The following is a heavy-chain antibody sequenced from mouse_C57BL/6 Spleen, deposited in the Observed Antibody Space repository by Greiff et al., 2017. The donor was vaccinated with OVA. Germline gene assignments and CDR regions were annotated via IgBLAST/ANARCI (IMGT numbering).Heavy chain of an antibody. D-gene: IGHD1-1*01. CDR1: GYTFTSYW. CDR2: IDPSDRYT. J-gene: IGHJ1*03. CDR3: ARKDHGSSSWYFDV. V-gene: IGHV1-50*01. Sequence: QVQLQQSGAELVKPGASVKLSCKASGYTFTSYWMQWVKQRPGQGLEWIGEIDPSDRYTNYNQKFKGKATLTVDTSSSTAYMQLSSLTSEDSAVYYCARKDHGSSSWYFDVWGTGTTVTVSS.